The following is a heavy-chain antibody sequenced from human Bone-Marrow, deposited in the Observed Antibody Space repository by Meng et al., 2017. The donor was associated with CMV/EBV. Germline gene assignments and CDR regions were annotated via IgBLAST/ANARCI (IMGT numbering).Heavy chain of an antibody. V-gene: IGHV3-23*03. Sequence: GESLKISCAASGFTFSSYAMSWVRQAPGKGLEWVSVIYSGGSSTYYADSVKGRFTISRDNSKNTLYLQMNSLRAEDTAVYYCAKDGDSSSPGVGYFDYWGQGNLVTVYS. D-gene: IGHD6-6*01. CDR1: GFTFSSYA. CDR2: IYSGGSST. J-gene: IGHJ4*02. CDR3: AKDGDSSSPGVGYFDY.